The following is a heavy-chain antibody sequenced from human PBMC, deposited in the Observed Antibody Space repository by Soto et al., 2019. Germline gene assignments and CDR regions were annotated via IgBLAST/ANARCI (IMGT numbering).Heavy chain of an antibody. V-gene: IGHV1-18*01. CDR1: GYTFSTSG. Sequence: QVQLVQSGAEVRKPGASVKVSCKASGYTFSTSGMSWLRQAPGQGLEWMGWISTYNGDTNDAPKFQDRVTMTSDTSTSTVDMERRSLRSDDTAVYDCARAGAAPYYYYGMDVWGQGTRVTVSS. CDR2: ISTYNGDT. J-gene: IGHJ6*02. D-gene: IGHD2-15*01. CDR3: ARAGAAPYYYYGMDV.